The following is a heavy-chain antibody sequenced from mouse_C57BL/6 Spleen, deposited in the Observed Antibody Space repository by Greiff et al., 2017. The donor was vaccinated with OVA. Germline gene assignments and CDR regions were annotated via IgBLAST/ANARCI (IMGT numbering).Heavy chain of an antibody. CDR1: FFTFPLSS. CDR2: IFPETGGT. V-gene: IGHV1-15*01. J-gene: IGHJ4*01. CDR3: TRWSGYSMDY. Sequence: QLQLLPSVAVLVLPGASVTLSCTSSFFTFPLSSLPCVLPTPFHGLDLIGAIFPETGGTAYNQKFKCKAILTADKSSSTAYMQLSSLTSEDSAVYYCTRWSGYSMDYWGQGTTVTVSS. D-gene: IGHD2-14*01.